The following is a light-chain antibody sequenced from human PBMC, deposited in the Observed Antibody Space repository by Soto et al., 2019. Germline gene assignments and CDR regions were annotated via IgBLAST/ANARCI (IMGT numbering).Light chain of an antibody. J-gene: IGKJ2*01. CDR3: PQYGISPLDT. V-gene: IGKV3-20*01. Sequence: EIVLTQSPGTLSLSPGDRATLSCRASQSVNSNYLAWYQHKPGQAPRLLIYGASTRATGVSDRFSGSGSGTDLTLTVSRLEPEDFAVSYCPQYGISPLDTFGQGTKLEIK. CDR1: QSVNSNY. CDR2: GAS.